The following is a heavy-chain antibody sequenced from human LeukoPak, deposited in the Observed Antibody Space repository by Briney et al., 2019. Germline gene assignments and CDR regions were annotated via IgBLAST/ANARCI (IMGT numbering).Heavy chain of an antibody. CDR3: ARYIEGAYFDY. CDR1: GGTFSSYA. J-gene: IGHJ4*02. CDR2: IIPIFGTA. D-gene: IGHD1-26*01. V-gene: IGHV1-69*05. Sequence: ASVKVSCKASGGTFSSYAISWVRQAPGQGLEWMERIIPIFGTANYAQKFQGRVTITTDESTSTAYMELSSLRSEDTAVYYCARYIEGAYFDYWGQGTLVTVSS.